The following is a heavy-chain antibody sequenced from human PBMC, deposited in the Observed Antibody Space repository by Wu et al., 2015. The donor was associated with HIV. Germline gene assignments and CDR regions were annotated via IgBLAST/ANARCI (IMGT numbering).Heavy chain of an antibody. D-gene: IGHD3-10*01. Sequence: QVHLGQSGAEVKKPGASVKVPCKASGYTFTDFGISWVRQAPGQGLEWMGWISAYNGNTKSAQKVQGRVTMTTDTSTSTAYMELSSLKFEDTAVYYCARIIPSRGGRGAYFHLVGRGTLVT. V-gene: IGHV1-18*01. J-gene: IGHJ2*01. CDR3: ARIIPSRGGRGAYFHL. CDR2: ISAYNGNT. CDR1: GYTFTDFG.